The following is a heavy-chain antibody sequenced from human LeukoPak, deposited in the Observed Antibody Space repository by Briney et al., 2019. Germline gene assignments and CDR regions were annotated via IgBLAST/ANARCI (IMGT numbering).Heavy chain of an antibody. D-gene: IGHD5-24*01. Sequence: LQGRVTMTTDTSTSTAYMELRSLRSDDTAVYYCARDGMATILECDYWGQGTLVTVSS. V-gene: IGHV1-18*01. J-gene: IGHJ4*02. CDR3: ARDGMATILECDY.